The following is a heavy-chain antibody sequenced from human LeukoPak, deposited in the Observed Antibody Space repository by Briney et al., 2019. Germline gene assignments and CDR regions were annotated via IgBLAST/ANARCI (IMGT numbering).Heavy chain of an antibody. Sequence: ASVKVSCKASGYTFTSYDINWVRQATGQGLEWMGWMNPNSGNTGYAQKFQGRVTMTRNTSISTAYMELSRLRSDDTAVYYCARVRYYDSSGLYYFDYWGQGTLVTVSS. CDR3: ARVRYYDSSGLYYFDY. CDR2: MNPNSGNT. CDR1: GYTFTSYD. V-gene: IGHV1-8*01. J-gene: IGHJ4*02. D-gene: IGHD3-22*01.